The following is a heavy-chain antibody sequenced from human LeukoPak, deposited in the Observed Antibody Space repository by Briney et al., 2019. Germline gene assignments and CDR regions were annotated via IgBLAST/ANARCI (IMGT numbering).Heavy chain of an antibody. V-gene: IGHV3-7*01. CDR2: MNSDGGQK. Sequence: GGSLRLSCAVSGFTFSSSWMTWVRQAPGKGLEWVATMNSDGGQKSYVDSVKGRFTISRDNAKNSLYLQMNSLRAEDTAVYYCARFEVDPWGQGTLVTVSS. CDR3: ARFEVDP. CDR1: GFTFSSSW. J-gene: IGHJ5*02.